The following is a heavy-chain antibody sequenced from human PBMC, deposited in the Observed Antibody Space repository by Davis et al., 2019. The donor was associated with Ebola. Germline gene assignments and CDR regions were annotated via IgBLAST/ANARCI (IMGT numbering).Heavy chain of an antibody. CDR3: ARAESYSSSWYPDVYYYYGMDV. CDR1: GYSFTSYW. V-gene: IGHV5-51*01. CDR2: IYPGDSDT. Sequence: GESLKISCKGSGYSFTSYWIGWVRQMPGKGLEWMGIIYPGDSDTRYSPSFQGQVTISADKSINTAYLQWSSLKASDTAMYYCARAESYSSSWYPDVYYYYGMDVWGQGTTVTVSS. D-gene: IGHD6-13*01. J-gene: IGHJ6*02.